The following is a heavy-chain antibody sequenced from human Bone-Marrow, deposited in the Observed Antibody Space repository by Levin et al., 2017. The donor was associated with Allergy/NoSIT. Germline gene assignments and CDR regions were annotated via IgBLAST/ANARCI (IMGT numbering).Heavy chain of an antibody. CDR2: IFYVGGT. D-gene: IGHD5-24*01. CDR1: GGSIGSFY. V-gene: IGHV4-59*01. Sequence: SETLSLTCSVSGGSIGSFYWSWMRQSPGKGLEWIGYIFYVGGTGYNPSLQSRVTISIDKSKKQFSLKLTSVTAADTAMYYCALLRRDETYWGQGSLVTVSS. J-gene: IGHJ4*02. CDR3: ALLRRDETY.